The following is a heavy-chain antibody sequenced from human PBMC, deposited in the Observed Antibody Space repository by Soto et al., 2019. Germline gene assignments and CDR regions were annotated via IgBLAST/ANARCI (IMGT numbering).Heavy chain of an antibody. D-gene: IGHD5-18*01. V-gene: IGHV4-34*01. CDR2: INHSEST. Sequence: QVQLQQWGAGLLKPSETLPLTCAVYGGSFSGYYWSWIRQSPGKGLEWIGEINHSESTNYSPSLKSRVTISVDTSKNQFSLKLSSVTAADTAVYYCARGSRGYSYGYVTYYFDYWGQGTLVTVSS. CDR3: ARGSRGYSYGYVTYYFDY. CDR1: GGSFSGYY. J-gene: IGHJ4*02.